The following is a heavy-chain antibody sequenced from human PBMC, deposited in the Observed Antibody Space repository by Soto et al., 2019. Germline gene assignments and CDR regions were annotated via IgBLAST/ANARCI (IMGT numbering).Heavy chain of an antibody. CDR2: IIPIFGTA. D-gene: IGHD1-1*01. Sequence: QVQLVQSGAEVKKPGSSVKVSCKASGGTFSTYAISWVRQAPGQGLEWMGGIIPIFGTADYAQKFQGRVTITANESTSTAYMDLSSLRSEDTDVYYCASREHDVIGGNDYYAMDVWGQGTTVTVSS. V-gene: IGHV1-69*12. CDR3: ASREHDVIGGNDYYAMDV. J-gene: IGHJ6*02. CDR1: GGTFSTYA.